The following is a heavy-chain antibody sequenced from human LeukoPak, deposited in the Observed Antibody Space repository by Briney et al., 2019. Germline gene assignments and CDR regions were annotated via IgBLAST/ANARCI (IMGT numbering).Heavy chain of an antibody. CDR3: ATSQLVRGVIDWFDP. V-gene: IGHV4-34*01. D-gene: IGHD3-10*01. J-gene: IGHJ5*02. CDR1: GGSFSGYY. Sequence: SETLSLTCAVYGGSFSGYYWSWIRQPPGKGLEWIGEINHSGSTNYNPSLKSRVTISVDTSKNQFSLKLSSVTAADTAVYYCATSQLVRGVIDWFDPWGQGTLVTVSS. CDR2: INHSGST.